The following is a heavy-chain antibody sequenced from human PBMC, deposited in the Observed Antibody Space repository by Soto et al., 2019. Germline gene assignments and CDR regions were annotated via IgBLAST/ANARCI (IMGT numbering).Heavy chain of an antibody. CDR3: ARGDSSSDWFDP. CDR2: IYYSGST. D-gene: IGHD6-6*01. V-gene: IGHV4-31*03. Sequence: PSETLSLTCTVSGGSISSGGYYWSWIRQHPGKGLEWIGYIYYSGSTYYNPSLKSRVTISVDTSKNQFSLKLSSVTAADTAVYYCARGDSSSDWFDPWGQGTLVTVS. CDR1: GGSISSGGYY. J-gene: IGHJ5*02.